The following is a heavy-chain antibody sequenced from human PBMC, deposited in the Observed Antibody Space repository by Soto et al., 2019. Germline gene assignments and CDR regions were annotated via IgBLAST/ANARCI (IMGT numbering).Heavy chain of an antibody. CDR2: IYYSGST. J-gene: IGHJ4*02. CDR1: GGSISSGDYY. D-gene: IGHD2-15*01. CDR3: ARYCSGGSCYEGRSSLFDY. V-gene: IGHV4-30-4*01. Sequence: PSETLSLTCTVSGGSISSGDYYWSWIRQPPGKGLEWTGYIYYSGSTYYNPSLKSRVTISVDTSKNQFSLKLSSVTAADTAVYNCARYCSGGSCYEGRSSLFDYWGQGTLVTVSS.